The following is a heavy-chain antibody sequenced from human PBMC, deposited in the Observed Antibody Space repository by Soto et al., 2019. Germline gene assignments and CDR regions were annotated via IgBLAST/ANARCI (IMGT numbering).Heavy chain of an antibody. D-gene: IGHD4-4*01. CDR3: ARGGFRYSNYDY. CDR1: GFTFGDHA. CDR2: IRSKAYGGTT. J-gene: IGHJ4*02. Sequence: PGGSLRLSCTGSGFTFGDHAMTWVRQAPGRGLEWVGFIRSKAYGGTTEYAASVEGRFTISRDDSRTIAYLQMSSLKIEDTAVYYCARGGFRYSNYDYWGQGTPVTVSS. V-gene: IGHV3-49*04.